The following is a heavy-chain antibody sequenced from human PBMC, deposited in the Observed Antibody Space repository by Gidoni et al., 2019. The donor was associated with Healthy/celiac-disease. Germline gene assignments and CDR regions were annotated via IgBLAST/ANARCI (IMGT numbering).Heavy chain of an antibody. CDR2: ISYDGSNK. V-gene: IGHV3-30*04. CDR1: GFTFSSSA. D-gene: IGHD3-10*01. J-gene: IGHJ5*02. CDR3: ARDHDGSGSYYNVGWFDP. Sequence: QVQLVESGGGVVQPGRSLRLSCAASGFTFSSSAMHWVRQAPGKGLVWVAVISYDGSNKYYADSVKGRFTISRDNSKNTLYLQMNSLRAEDTAVYYCARDHDGSGSYYNVGWFDPWGQGTLVTVSS.